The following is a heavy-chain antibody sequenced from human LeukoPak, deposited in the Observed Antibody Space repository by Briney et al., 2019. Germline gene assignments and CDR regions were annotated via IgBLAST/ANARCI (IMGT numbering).Heavy chain of an antibody. J-gene: IGHJ5*02. CDR1: GFTLSTYG. CDR3: ARDFGSNGSYNWFDH. V-gene: IGHV3-30*03. CDR2: ISYDGRST. D-gene: IGHD2-8*01. Sequence: GGALRLSCAASGFTLSTYGMHWVRQAPGKGREWGALISYDGRSTYYTDSVKGGFTISRDTLENTLYLQMSSPRSEHTAMYYCARDFGSNGSYNWFDHWGQGTLVTVSS.